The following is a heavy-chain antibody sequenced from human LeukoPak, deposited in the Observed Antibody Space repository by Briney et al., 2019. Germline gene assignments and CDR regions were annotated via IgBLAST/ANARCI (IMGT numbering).Heavy chain of an antibody. D-gene: IGHD3-22*01. CDR1: GYTFTSYG. CDR3: ARGTYYYDSSGYCYFDY. Sequence: ASVKVSCKASGYTFTSYGISWVRQAPGQGLEWMGWISAYNGNTNYAQKLQGRVTMTTDTSTSIAYMELRSLRSDDTAVYYCARGTYYYDSSGYCYFDYWGQGTLVTVSS. J-gene: IGHJ4*02. CDR2: ISAYNGNT. V-gene: IGHV1-18*01.